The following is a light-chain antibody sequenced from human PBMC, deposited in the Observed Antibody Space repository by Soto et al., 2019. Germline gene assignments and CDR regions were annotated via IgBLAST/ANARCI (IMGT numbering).Light chain of an antibody. J-gene: IGKJ4*01. V-gene: IGKV3-11*01. CDR2: DAS. Sequence: EIVLTQSPATLSLYPGERATLSCRASQSVSSYLAWYQQKAGQAPRPLIYDASNRATGIPARFSGSGSGTDFTLTISSLEPEDFAVYYCQQRSSWPLTFGGGTKVEIK. CDR3: QQRSSWPLT. CDR1: QSVSSY.